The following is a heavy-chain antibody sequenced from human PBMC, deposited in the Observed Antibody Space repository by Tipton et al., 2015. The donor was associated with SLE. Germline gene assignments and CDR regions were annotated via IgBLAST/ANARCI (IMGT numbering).Heavy chain of an antibody. Sequence: LRLSCTVSGGSISSGSYYWSWIRQPAGKGLEWIGRIYTSGSTYYNPSLKSRVIISVDTSKNQFSLKLSSVTAADTAVYYCARAEWELLTGFDYWGQGTLVTVSS. CDR3: ARAEWELLTGFDY. V-gene: IGHV4-61*02. CDR1: GGSISSGSYY. J-gene: IGHJ4*02. CDR2: IYTSGST. D-gene: IGHD1-26*01.